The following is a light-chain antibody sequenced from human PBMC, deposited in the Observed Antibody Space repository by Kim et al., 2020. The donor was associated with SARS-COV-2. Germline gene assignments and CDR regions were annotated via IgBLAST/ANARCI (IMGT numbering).Light chain of an antibody. CDR1: SSDVGAYNY. CDR2: DVT. Sequence: QSALTQPASVSGSPGQSITISCTGTSSDVGAYNYVSWYQQHPGKAPKLMIYDVTNRSSGVSNRFSGSKSGNTASLTISGLQAEDEADYYCSSYTGSSTLVFGGGTQLTVL. J-gene: IGLJ2*01. V-gene: IGLV2-14*03. CDR3: SSYTGSSTLV.